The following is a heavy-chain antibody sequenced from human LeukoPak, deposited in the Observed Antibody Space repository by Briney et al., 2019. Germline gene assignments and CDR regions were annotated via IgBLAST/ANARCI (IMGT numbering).Heavy chain of an antibody. V-gene: IGHV4-4*07. CDR3: ARDPRRIAASHKLSSDYYMDV. CDR2: IYTSGST. J-gene: IGHJ6*03. D-gene: IGHD6-6*01. Sequence: SETLSLTCTISDDSISSYYWSWIRQSAGKGLEWIGRIYTSGSTNYNPSLKSRVTMSVDTSKNQFSLKLSSVTAADTAVYYCARDPRRIAASHKLSSDYYMDVWGKGTTVTVSS. CDR1: DDSISSYY.